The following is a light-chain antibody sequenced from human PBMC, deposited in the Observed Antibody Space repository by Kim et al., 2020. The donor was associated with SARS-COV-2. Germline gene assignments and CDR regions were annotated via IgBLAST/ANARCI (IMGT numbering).Light chain of an antibody. CDR3: QHRYNRPT. V-gene: IGKV3-11*01. CDR2: VAP. CDR1: QIVTIF. J-gene: IGKJ4*01. Sequence: SLSPGERAPSSCRPGQIVTIFLPCYQQEPGQAPSPLFYVAPSRATGIPARFSGSGSGTDFPLTTSSLEPEDFAVYYYQHRYNRPTFGGGTKVDIK.